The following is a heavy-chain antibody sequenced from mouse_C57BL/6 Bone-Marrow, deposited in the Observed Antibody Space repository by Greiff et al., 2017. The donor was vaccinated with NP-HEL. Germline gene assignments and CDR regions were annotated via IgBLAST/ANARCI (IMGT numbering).Heavy chain of an antibody. CDR2: ISYDGSN. CDR3: ARGVYYDYSAWVAY. Sequence: EVKLMESGPGLVKPSQSLSLTCSVTGYSITSGYYWNWIRQFPGNKLEWMGYISYDGSNNYNPSLKNRISITRDTSKNQFFLTLNSVTTEDTATYYCARGVYYDYSAWVAYWGQGSLVTVSA. J-gene: IGHJ3*01. V-gene: IGHV3-6*01. CDR1: GYSITSGYY. D-gene: IGHD2-4*01.